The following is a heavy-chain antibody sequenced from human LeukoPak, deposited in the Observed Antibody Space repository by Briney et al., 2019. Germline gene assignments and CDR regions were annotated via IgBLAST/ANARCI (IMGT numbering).Heavy chain of an antibody. CDR3: AKATKAIVVDNYFDY. CDR1: GFTFNSYA. CDR2: ISGNGGGT. V-gene: IGHV3-23*01. J-gene: IGHJ4*02. D-gene: IGHD3-22*01. Sequence: GGSLRLSCAASGFTFNSYAMSWVRQAPGKGLEWVSAISGNGGGTYYADSVKGHFTISRDNSKNTLYLQMNSLRAEDTAVYYCAKATKAIVVDNYFDYWGQGTLVTVSS.